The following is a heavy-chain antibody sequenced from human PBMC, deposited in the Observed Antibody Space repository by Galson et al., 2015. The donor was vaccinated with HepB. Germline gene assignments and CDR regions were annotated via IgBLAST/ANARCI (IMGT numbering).Heavy chain of an antibody. CDR2: INAGNGNT. Sequence: SVKVSCKASGYTFTSYAMHWVRQAPGQRLEWMGWINAGNGNTKYSQKFQGRVTITRDTSASTAYMELSSLRSEDTAVYYCARDRGGLWYFDLWGRGTLVTVSS. CDR3: ARDRGGLWYFDL. D-gene: IGHD3-10*01. J-gene: IGHJ2*01. V-gene: IGHV1-3*01. CDR1: GYTFTSYA.